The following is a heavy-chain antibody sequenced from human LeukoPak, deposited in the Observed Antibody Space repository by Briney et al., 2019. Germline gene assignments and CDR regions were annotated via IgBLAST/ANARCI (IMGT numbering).Heavy chain of an antibody. CDR2: IYSGGST. V-gene: IGHV3-66*01. D-gene: IGHD4-23*01. Sequence: GGSLRLSCAASGFTFSSNYMSWVRQAPGKGLEWVSVIYSGGSTYYAGSVKGRFTISRDNSKNTLYLQMNSLRAEDTAVHYCARDLIWTTLGYWGQGTLVTVSS. CDR3: ARDLIWTTLGY. J-gene: IGHJ4*02. CDR1: GFTFSSNY.